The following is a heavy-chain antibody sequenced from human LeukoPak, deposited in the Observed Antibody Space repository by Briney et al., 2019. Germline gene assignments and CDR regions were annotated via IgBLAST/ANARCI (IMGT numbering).Heavy chain of an antibody. J-gene: IGHJ6*02. CDR1: GGSISSSNW. D-gene: IGHD3-9*01. CDR2: IYHSGST. Sequence: SETLSLTCAVSGGSISSSNWWSWVRQPPGKGLEWIGEIYHSGSTNYNPSLKSRVTISVDTSKNQFSLKLSSVTAADTAVYYCAGHSVDFIMDVWGQGTTVTVSS. CDR3: AGHSVDFIMDV. V-gene: IGHV4-4*02.